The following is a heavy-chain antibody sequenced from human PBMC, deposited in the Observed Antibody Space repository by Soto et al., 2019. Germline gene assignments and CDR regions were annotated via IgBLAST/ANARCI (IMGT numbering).Heavy chain of an antibody. CDR2: ISYDGARK. V-gene: IGHV3-30-3*01. D-gene: IGHD2-15*01. Sequence: QVQLVESGGGVVQPGRSLRLSCAASGFTFSIYAMHWVRQAPGKGLEWVAVISYDGARKDYANSVKGRFIISRNTSKKTLYLQMNSLRAEDTAAYYWSRGDREDTAVVIGARPGEYGMDVWGRGTTFTVSS. CDR1: GFTFSIYA. CDR3: SRGDREDTAVVIGARPGEYGMDV. J-gene: IGHJ6*02.